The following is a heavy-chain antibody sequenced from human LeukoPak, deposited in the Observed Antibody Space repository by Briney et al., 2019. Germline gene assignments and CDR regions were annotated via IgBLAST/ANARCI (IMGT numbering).Heavy chain of an antibody. CDR1: GFSFSSHN. V-gene: IGHV3-21*01. D-gene: IGHD4/OR15-4a*01. Sequence: PGGSLRLSCAGSGFSFSSHNTNWVRQAPGKGREWVSSISSSSGHIYYADSVKGRFTISRDNAKNSLYLQMNSLTAEDTAVYYCARDGASTRYNWFDPWGQGTLVTVSS. CDR2: ISSSSGHI. CDR3: ARDGASTRYNWFDP. J-gene: IGHJ5*02.